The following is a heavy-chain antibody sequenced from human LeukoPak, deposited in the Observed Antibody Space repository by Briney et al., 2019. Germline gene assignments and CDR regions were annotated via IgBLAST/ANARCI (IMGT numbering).Heavy chain of an antibody. D-gene: IGHD2-2*01. V-gene: IGHV1-18*01. CDR2: ISAYNGNT. J-gene: IGHJ6*03. CDR3: ARVLPGDIVVVPAALWDPPRYYYMDV. Sequence: EASMKVSCKASGYTFTSYGISWVRQAPGQGLEWMGWISAYNGNTNYAQKLQGRVTMTTDTSTSTAYMELRSLRSDDTAVYYCARVLPGDIVVVPAALWDPPRYYYMDVWGKGTTVTVSS. CDR1: GYTFTSYG.